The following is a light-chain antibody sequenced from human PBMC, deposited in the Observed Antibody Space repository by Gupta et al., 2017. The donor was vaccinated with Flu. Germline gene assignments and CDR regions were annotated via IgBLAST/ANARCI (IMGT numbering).Light chain of an antibody. CDR3: QQRDTTPHT. CDR2: AAS. J-gene: IGKJ2*01. V-gene: IGKV1-39*01. Sequence: DIHMTQSPSSLSASVGDRVTITCRASQRISTYLVWYQQKPGKAPKLLIYAASTLHSGVPSWFSGSGSGTDFTLTISSLQYEDLATYYCQQRDTTPHTFGQGTKLEIK. CDR1: QRISTY.